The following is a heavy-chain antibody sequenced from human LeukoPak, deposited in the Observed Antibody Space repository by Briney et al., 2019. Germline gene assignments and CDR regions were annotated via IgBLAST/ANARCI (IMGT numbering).Heavy chain of an antibody. J-gene: IGHJ3*02. CDR1: GYTLTELS. D-gene: IGHD5-24*01. CDR2: FDPEDGET. CDR3: ASHQDLGDGYNSLLDAFDI. Sequence: ASVKVSCKVSGYTLTELSMHWVRQAPGKALEWMGGFDPEDGETIYAQKFKGRVTMTEDTSTDTAYMELSGLRSEDTAVYYCASHQDLGDGYNSLLDAFDIWGQGTMVTVSS. V-gene: IGHV1-24*01.